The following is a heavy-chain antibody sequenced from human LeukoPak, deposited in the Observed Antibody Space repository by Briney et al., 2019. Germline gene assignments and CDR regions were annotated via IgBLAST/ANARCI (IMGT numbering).Heavy chain of an antibody. Sequence: GGSLRLSCEASGFTFSSYGMHWVRQAPGKGLEWVAVISYDGSNKYYADSVKGRFTISRDNSKNTLYQQMNSLRAEDTAVYYCNGGYYYADYWGQGTLVTVSS. CDR1: GFTFSSYG. V-gene: IGHV3-30*03. D-gene: IGHD3-22*01. J-gene: IGHJ4*02. CDR2: ISYDGSNK. CDR3: NGGYYYADY.